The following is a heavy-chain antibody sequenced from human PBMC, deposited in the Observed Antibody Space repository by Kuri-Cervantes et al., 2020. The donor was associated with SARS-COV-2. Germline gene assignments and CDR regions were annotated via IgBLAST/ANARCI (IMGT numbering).Heavy chain of an antibody. CDR2: IASKTAGGTI. D-gene: IGHD6-13*01. CDR1: GFTFSNAW. Sequence: LSLTCAASGFTFSNAWMNWVRQAPGKGLEWVGRIASKTAGGTIDYAAPVKGRFTISRDDSRNTLYLQMNSLKTEDTAMYYCTTGLAAAGINRDYWGQGTLVTVSS. V-gene: IGHV3-15*04. J-gene: IGHJ4*02. CDR3: TTGLAAAGINRDY.